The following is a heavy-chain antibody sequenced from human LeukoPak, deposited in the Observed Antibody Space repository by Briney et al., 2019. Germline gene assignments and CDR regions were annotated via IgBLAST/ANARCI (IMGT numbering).Heavy chain of an antibody. V-gene: IGHV4-59*11. CDR1: GGSISSHY. CDR2: VYKSGST. D-gene: IGHD2-2*01. J-gene: IGHJ6*03. CDR3: ARERCSSVSCFGDMDV. Sequence: SETLSLTCEVSGGSISSHYWTWIRQSPGKGLEWIGNVYKSGSTKYHSSLQSRVTISVDTSKNQFALKLRSMTAADTAVYFCARERCSSVSCFGDMDVWGKGTAVTVS.